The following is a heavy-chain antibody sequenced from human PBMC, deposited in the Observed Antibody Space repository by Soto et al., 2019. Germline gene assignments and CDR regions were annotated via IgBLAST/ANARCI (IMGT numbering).Heavy chain of an antibody. Sequence: EVQLLESGGGLVQPGGSLRLSCAASGFTFSSYAMSWVRQAPGKGLEWVSTISVIGGSTYYADSVEGRFTISRDNSKNTLSLQMNSLRAEDTAVYYCEKDRGSSTNWDYYFDYWGQGTLVTVSS. CDR1: GFTFSSYA. CDR2: ISVIGGST. D-gene: IGHD2-2*01. CDR3: EKDRGSSTNWDYYFDY. J-gene: IGHJ4*02. V-gene: IGHV3-23*01.